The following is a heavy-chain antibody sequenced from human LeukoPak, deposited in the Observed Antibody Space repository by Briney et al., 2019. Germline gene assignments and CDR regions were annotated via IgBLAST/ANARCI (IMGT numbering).Heavy chain of an antibody. D-gene: IGHD1-1*01. CDR1: GGSISSGDYY. J-gene: IGHJ5*02. CDR3: ARHGTPGTNLNWFDP. V-gene: IGHV4-61*08. Sequence: SETLSLTCTVSGGSISSGDYYWSWIRQPPGKGLEWIGYIYYSGSTNYNPSLKSRVTISVDTSKSQFSLKLSSVTAADTAVYYCARHGTPGTNLNWFDPWGQGTLVTVSS. CDR2: IYYSGST.